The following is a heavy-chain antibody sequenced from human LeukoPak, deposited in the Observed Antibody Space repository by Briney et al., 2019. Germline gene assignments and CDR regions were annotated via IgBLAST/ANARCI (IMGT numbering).Heavy chain of an antibody. Sequence: GGSLRLSCAASGFTFSSYAMTWVRQAPGKGLEWVSSISGSGDNTYYADSVKDRFSISRDNSKTTVSLQMNSLRAEDTAVYYCAKGRGTAVTSAANYWGQGTLVTVSS. V-gene: IGHV3-23*01. CDR3: AKGRGTAVTSAANY. J-gene: IGHJ4*02. D-gene: IGHD4-17*01. CDR2: ISGSGDNT. CDR1: GFTFSSYA.